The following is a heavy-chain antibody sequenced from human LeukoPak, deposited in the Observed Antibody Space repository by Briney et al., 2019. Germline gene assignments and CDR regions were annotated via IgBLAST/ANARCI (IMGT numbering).Heavy chain of an antibody. CDR1: GFTFSSYA. CDR2: ISGSGGST. CDR3: AGELVGATQFDY. Sequence: GGSLRLSCAASGFTFSSYAMSWVRQAPGKGLEWVSAISGSGGSTYYADSVKGRFTISRDNSENTLYLQMNSLRAEDTAVYYCAGELVGATQFDYWGQGTLVTVSS. D-gene: IGHD1-26*01. V-gene: IGHV3-23*01. J-gene: IGHJ4*02.